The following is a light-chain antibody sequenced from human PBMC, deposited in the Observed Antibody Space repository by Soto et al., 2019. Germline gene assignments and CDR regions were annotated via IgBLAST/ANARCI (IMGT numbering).Light chain of an antibody. CDR3: APWDDSLSGRV. J-gene: IGLJ3*02. Sequence: QSVLTQPPSASGTPGQRVTISCSGSSSNIGVNYVYWYQQLPGTAPKLLIYRNNQRPSGVPARFSGSKSGTSASLAISGLRSEDEADYYCAPWDDSLSGRVFGGGTKLTVL. V-gene: IGLV1-47*01. CDR2: RNN. CDR1: SSNIGVNY.